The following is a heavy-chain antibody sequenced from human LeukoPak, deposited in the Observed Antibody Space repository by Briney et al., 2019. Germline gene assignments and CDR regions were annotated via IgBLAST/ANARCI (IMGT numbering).Heavy chain of an antibody. D-gene: IGHD6-6*01. CDR3: ARAASHYYFDS. CDR1: GFTFSSYS. Sequence: GGSLRLSCAASGFTFSSYSMNWVRQAPGKGLEWVSSISSGSSYIYSTYYPGPVNSPFTNSRNSTKKSLNRQINSLRAEDTAVYYCARAASHYYFDSWGQGTLVTVSS. J-gene: IGHJ4*02. V-gene: IGHV3-21*01. CDR2: ISSGSSYIYST.